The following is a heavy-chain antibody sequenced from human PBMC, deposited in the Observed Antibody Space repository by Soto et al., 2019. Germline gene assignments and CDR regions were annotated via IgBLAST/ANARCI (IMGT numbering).Heavy chain of an antibody. CDR3: AKAMGGYYYDSSGYSSYYGMDV. Sequence: GVSLRLSSAPSGFTFSSYGMHWFRQAPGTGLEWVSFISYDGSNKYYADSVKGRFTISRDNSKNTLYLQMNSLRAEDMAVYYCAKAMGGYYYDSSGYSSYYGMDVWGQGT. V-gene: IGHV3-30*18. CDR2: ISYDGSNK. CDR1: GFTFSSYG. D-gene: IGHD3-22*01. J-gene: IGHJ6*02.